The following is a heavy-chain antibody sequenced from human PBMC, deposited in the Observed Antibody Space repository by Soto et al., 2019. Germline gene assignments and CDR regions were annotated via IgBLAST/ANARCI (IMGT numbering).Heavy chain of an antibody. V-gene: IGHV1-18*01. CDR1: GYTFTSYG. D-gene: IGHD3-22*01. Sequence: GASVKVSCKASGYTFTSYGISWVRQAPGQGLEWMGWISAYNGNTNYAQKLQGRVTMTTDTSTSTAYMELRSLRSDDTAGYYCASWSVNYDRSGDFDYWGQGTLVTVSS. CDR3: ASWSVNYDRSGDFDY. CDR2: ISAYNGNT. J-gene: IGHJ4*02.